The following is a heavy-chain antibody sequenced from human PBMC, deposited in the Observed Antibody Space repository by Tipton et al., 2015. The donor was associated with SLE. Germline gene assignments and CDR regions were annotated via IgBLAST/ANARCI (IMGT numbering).Heavy chain of an antibody. D-gene: IGHD4-23*01. V-gene: IGHV4-59*11. CDR1: GGSITNHY. CDR3: ARGRGSNSHYYYGLDV. J-gene: IGHJ6*02. Sequence: TLSLTCTVSGGSITNHYWNWIRQPPGKGLEWIGYIHYSGTTHDNPSLKSRVTMSVDMSKNQFSLKLSSVTAADTAVYYCARGRGSNSHYYYGLDVWGQGTTVTVSS. CDR2: IHYSGTT.